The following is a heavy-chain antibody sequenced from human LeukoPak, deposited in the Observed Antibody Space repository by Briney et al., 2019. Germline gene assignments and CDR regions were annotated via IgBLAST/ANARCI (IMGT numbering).Heavy chain of an antibody. D-gene: IGHD6-19*01. Sequence: SETLSLTCSVSGYSISSGNYWGWIRLPPGKGLQWIGSIYHSGSTYYNPSLKSRVTISVDTSKNQFSLKLSSATAADTAVYYCASSGWYEGGIDWGQGTLVTVSS. J-gene: IGHJ4*02. CDR2: IYHSGST. CDR1: GYSISSGNY. CDR3: ASSGWYEGGID. V-gene: IGHV4-38-2*01.